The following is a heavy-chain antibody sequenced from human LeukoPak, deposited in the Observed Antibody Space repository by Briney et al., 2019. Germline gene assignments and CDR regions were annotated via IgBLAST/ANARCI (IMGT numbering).Heavy chain of an antibody. CDR1: GFTFRSYG. CDR3: AKDSSGYYYEAYYYYYMDV. Sequence: GGSLRLSCATSGFTFRSYGMHWVRQAPGKGLEWVAVISYDGSNKYYADSVKGRFTISRDNSKNTLYLQMNSLRAEDTAVYYCAKDSSGYYYEAYYYYYMDVWGKGTTVTISS. V-gene: IGHV3-30*18. D-gene: IGHD3-22*01. J-gene: IGHJ6*03. CDR2: ISYDGSNK.